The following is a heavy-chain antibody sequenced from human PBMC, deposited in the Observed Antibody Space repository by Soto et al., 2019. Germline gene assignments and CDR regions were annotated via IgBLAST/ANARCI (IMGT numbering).Heavy chain of an antibody. CDR3: ARGQQLVFNYYYYYGMDV. CDR1: GYTFTSYD. J-gene: IGHJ6*02. Sequence: GASVKVSCKASGYTFTSYDINWVRQATGQGLEWMGWMNPNSGNTGYAQKFQGRVTMTRNTSISTAYMELSSLRSEDTAVYYCARGQQLVFNYYYYYGMDVWGQVSTVTVSS. CDR2: MNPNSGNT. D-gene: IGHD6-13*01. V-gene: IGHV1-8*01.